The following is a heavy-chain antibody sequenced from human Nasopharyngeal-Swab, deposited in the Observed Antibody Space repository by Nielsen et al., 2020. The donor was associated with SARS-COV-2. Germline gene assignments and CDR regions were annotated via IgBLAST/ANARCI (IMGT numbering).Heavy chain of an antibody. CDR3: ATGPVRGVISWFDP. D-gene: IGHD3-10*01. J-gene: IGHJ5*02. CDR1: GYTLTELS. V-gene: IGHV1-24*01. Sequence: ASVKVSCKVSGYTLTELSMHWVRQAPGKGLEWMGGFDPEDGETIYAQKFQGRVTMTEDTSTDTAYMELSSLRSEDTAVYYCATGPVRGVISWFDPWGQRTLVTVSS. CDR2: FDPEDGET.